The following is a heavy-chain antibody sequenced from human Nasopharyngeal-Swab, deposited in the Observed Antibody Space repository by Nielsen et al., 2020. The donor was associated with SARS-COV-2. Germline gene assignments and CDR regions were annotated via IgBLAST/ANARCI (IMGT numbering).Heavy chain of an antibody. CDR3: ARGVPAAAFDY. CDR1: GFTFSSYG. CDR2: IWYDGSNK. Sequence: GGSLRLSCAASGFTFSSYGMHWVRQAPGKRLEWVAVIWYDGSNKYYADSVKGRFTISRDNSKNTLYLQMNSLRAEDTAVYYCARGVPAAAFDYWGQGTLVTVSS. J-gene: IGHJ4*02. V-gene: IGHV3-33*01. D-gene: IGHD2-2*01.